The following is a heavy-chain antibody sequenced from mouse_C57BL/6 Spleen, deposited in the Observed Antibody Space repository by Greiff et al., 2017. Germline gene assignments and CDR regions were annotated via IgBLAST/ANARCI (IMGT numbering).Heavy chain of an antibody. CDR1: GYTFTSYG. CDR2: IYPRSGNT. V-gene: IGHV1-81*01. Sequence: QFQLQPSGAELARPGASVKLSCKASGYTFTSYGISWVKQRTGQGLEWIGEIYPRSGNTYYNAKFKGQDTLTADKSSSTAYMELRSLTSEDSAVYFWSRDGTTVVGHWYFDVWGTGTTVTVSS. CDR3: SRDGTTVVGHWYFDV. J-gene: IGHJ1*03. D-gene: IGHD1-1*01.